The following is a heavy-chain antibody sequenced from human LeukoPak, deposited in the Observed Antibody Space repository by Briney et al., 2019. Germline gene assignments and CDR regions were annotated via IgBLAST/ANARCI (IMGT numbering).Heavy chain of an antibody. D-gene: IGHD3-3*01. Sequence: GGSLTLSCAASGFTFSSYWMSWVRQAPGKGLEWVANIKRDGSEKYYGDSVKGRFTISRDNAKNSLYLQMNNLRAEDTAVYYCARGKEAAVDFWSGYYPLWGQGTLVTVSS. J-gene: IGHJ4*02. CDR2: IKRDGSEK. V-gene: IGHV3-7*01. CDR1: GFTFSSYW. CDR3: ARGKEAAVDFWSGYYPL.